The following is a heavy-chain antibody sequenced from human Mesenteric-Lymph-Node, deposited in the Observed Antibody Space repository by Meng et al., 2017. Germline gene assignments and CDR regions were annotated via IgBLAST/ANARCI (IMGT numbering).Heavy chain of an antibody. D-gene: IGHD3-22*01. Sequence: GESLKISCAASGFTFNNYAMSWVRQVPGKGLEWVSAISGSGGTIYYAGSVKGRFTISRDNSKHTLYLQMNSLRAEDMAVYYCARRPSSGRSFDCWGQGTLVTVSS. J-gene: IGHJ4*02. CDR2: ISGSGGTI. CDR1: GFTFNNYA. V-gene: IGHV3-23*01. CDR3: ARRPSSGRSFDC.